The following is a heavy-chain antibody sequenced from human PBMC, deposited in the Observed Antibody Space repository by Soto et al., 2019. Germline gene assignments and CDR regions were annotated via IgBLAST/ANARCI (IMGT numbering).Heavy chain of an antibody. D-gene: IGHD5-18*01. Sequence: GGLRLSCAASGFTFSSYSMNWFRQAPGKGLEWVSYISSSSSTIYYADSVKGRFTISRGNAKNSLYLQMNSLRAEDTAVYYCARDYSSYGPFDYWGQGTLVTVSS. CDR2: ISSSSSTI. J-gene: IGHJ4*02. CDR3: ARDYSSYGPFDY. CDR1: GFTFSSYS. V-gene: IGHV3-48*01.